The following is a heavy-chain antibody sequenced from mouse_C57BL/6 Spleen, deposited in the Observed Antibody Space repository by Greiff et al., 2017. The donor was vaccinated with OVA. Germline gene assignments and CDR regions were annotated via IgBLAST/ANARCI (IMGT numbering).Heavy chain of an antibody. CDR3: ARDYYGSSPDFDY. Sequence: EVQLQQSGAELVKPGASVKLSCTASGFNIKDYYMHWVKQRTEQGLEWIGRIDPEDGETKYAPKFQGKANITADTSSNTAYLQHTSLTSDDTAVYYCARDYYGSSPDFDYGGQGTTLTVSS. CDR2: IDPEDGET. CDR1: GFNIKDYY. V-gene: IGHV14-2*01. J-gene: IGHJ2*01. D-gene: IGHD1-1*01.